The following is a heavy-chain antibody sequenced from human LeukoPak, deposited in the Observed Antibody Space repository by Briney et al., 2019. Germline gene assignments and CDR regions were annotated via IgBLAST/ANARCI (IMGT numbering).Heavy chain of an antibody. J-gene: IGHJ4*02. D-gene: IGHD3-10*01. Sequence: SETLSLTCTVSGGSISSSSYYWGWIRQPPGKGLEWIGSIYYSGSTYYNPSLKSRVTISVDTSKNQFSLKLSSVTAADTAVYYCARLSGLLWFGELANYWGQGTLVTVSS. CDR3: ARLSGLLWFGELANY. V-gene: IGHV4-39*01. CDR2: IYYSGST. CDR1: GGSISSSSYY.